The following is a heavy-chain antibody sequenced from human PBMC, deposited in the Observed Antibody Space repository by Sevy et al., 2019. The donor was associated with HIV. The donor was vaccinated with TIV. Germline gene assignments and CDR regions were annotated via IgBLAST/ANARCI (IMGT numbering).Heavy chain of an antibody. Sequence: GGSLRLSCTASGFTFSSYDMNWVRQAPGKGLEWVSKISVSGSSIYYADSVKGRFTISRDNAKNSLNLQMKSLRAEDTAVYYCTRNGGAFDNGFDPWGQGTLVTVSS. CDR3: TRNGGAFDNGFDP. CDR2: ISVSGSSI. D-gene: IGHD2-8*01. J-gene: IGHJ5*02. V-gene: IGHV3-48*03. CDR1: GFTFSSYD.